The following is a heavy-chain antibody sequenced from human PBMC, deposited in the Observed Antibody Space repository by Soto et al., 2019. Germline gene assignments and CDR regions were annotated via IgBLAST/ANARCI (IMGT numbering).Heavy chain of an antibody. CDR1: GGSVSSNSYS. V-gene: IGHV4-39*07. CDR2: IYSNDNT. J-gene: IGHJ4*02. D-gene: IGHD3-10*01. CDR3: ARESYYGSGATVVAY. Sequence: SETLSLTCTVSGGSVSSNSYSWGWVRQSPGKGLEWIGTIYSNDNTHYNPSLLSRVTISVDTSKNEFSLKVNSVTAADTAVYYCARESYYGSGATVVAYWGQGTLVTVSS.